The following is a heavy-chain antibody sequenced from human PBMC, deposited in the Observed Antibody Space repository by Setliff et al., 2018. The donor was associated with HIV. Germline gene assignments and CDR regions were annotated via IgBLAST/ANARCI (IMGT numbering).Heavy chain of an antibody. CDR2: IDDSGST. Sequence: SETLSLTCTVSGDSITSNYWTWIRQPPGKGLEWIGYIDDSGSTKYNPSLDSRVSITVDTSKNQFSLKLTSVTAADTAVYYCARDFCGSSCSSGYGYFDHWGQGTLVTVSS. D-gene: IGHD2-15*01. CDR1: GDSITSNY. V-gene: IGHV4-59*12. J-gene: IGHJ4*02. CDR3: ARDFCGSSCSSGYGYFDH.